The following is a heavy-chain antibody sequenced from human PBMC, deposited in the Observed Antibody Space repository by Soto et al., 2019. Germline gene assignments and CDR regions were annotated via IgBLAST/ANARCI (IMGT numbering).Heavy chain of an antibody. V-gene: IGHV4-59*01. Sequence: SETLSLTCTVSGGSISSYYWSWIRQPPGKGLEWIGYIYYSGSTSYNPSLKSRVTISLDTPKNQFSLKLSSVTAADTAVYYCARDIGGSSGWYVDYWGRGTLVTVSS. CDR2: IYYSGST. J-gene: IGHJ4*02. CDR3: ARDIGGSSGWYVDY. CDR1: GGSISSYY. D-gene: IGHD6-19*01.